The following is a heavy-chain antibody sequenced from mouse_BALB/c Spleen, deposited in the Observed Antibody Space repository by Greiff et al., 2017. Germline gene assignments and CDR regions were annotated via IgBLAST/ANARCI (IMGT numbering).Heavy chain of an antibody. CDR1: GYSFTGYY. V-gene: IGHV1-31*01. CDR3: AREGPGGFAY. Sequence: EVQLQQSGPELVKPGASVKISCKASGYSFTGYYMHWVKQSHVKSLEWIGRINPYNGATSYNQNFKDKASLTVDKSSSTAYMELHSLTSEDSAVYYCAREGPGGFAYWGQGTLVTVSA. CDR2: INPYNGAT. J-gene: IGHJ3*01. D-gene: IGHD3-3*01.